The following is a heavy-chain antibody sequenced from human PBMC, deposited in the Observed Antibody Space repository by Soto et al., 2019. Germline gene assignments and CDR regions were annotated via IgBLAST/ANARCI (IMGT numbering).Heavy chain of an antibody. Sequence: QVQLVQSGAEVKKPGSSVKVSCKASGGIFSNYAISWVRQAPGQGLEWMGGIIPVFGTANYAQKFQGRVTITADECPTTVYMEASSRRSEATAVYYCARGREKARHYFDYWGQGTLVTVSS. CDR2: IIPVFGTA. CDR3: ARGREKARHYFDY. CDR1: GGIFSNYA. V-gene: IGHV1-69*01. D-gene: IGHD1-26*01. J-gene: IGHJ4*02.